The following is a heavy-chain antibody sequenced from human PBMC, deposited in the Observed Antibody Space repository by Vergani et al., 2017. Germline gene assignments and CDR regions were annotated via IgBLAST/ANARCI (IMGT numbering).Heavy chain of an antibody. CDR3: AKAGIVVPAAITGIRAYYYYMDV. D-gene: IGHD2-2*01. V-gene: IGHV3-23*01. J-gene: IGHJ6*03. Sequence: EVQLLESGGGLVQPGGSLRLSCAASGFTFSSYAMSWVRQAPGKGLEWVSAISGSGGSTYYADSVKGQFTISRDNSKNTLYLQMNSQRAEDTAVYYCAKAGIVVPAAITGIRAYYYYMDVWGKGTTVTVSS. CDR2: ISGSGGST. CDR1: GFTFSSYA.